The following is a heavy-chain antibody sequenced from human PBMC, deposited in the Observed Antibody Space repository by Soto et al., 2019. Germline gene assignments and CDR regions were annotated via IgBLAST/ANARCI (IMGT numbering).Heavy chain of an antibody. D-gene: IGHD2-2*01. CDR3: TRVSLASCRASDY. V-gene: IGHV3-72*01. CDR2: IKNKANSYTT. Sequence: EVQLVESGGGLVQPEGSLRLSCAASGFTFSDNYMDWVRQAPGKGLEWVGLIKNKANSYTTDYAAPGKSRFIISRNDTKKSVFLQMNLLTTDDTAVYYCTRVSLASCRASDYWGQGIMVTVSS. J-gene: IGHJ4*02. CDR1: GFTFSDNY.